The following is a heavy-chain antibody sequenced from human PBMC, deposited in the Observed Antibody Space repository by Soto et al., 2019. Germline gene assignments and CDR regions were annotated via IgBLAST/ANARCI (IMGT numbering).Heavy chain of an antibody. CDR2: IFHSGNA. D-gene: IGHD1-26*01. V-gene: IGHV4-59*01. CDR3: ARAHAGFTHYFDP. CDR1: GGSIRNVY. Sequence: SETLSLTCTVSGGSIRNVYWSWIRQPPGKGLEWIGFIFHSGNAKYNPSLKSRVTISVDTSKNQFSLSLDSVTAADTAVYFCARAHAGFTHYFDPWGQG. J-gene: IGHJ5*02.